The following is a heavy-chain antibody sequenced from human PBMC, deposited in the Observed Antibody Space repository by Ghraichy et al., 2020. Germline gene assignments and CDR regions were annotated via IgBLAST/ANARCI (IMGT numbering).Heavy chain of an antibody. J-gene: IGHJ3*02. Sequence: TLSLTCTVSGGSFSSSSYYWSWIRQPAGKGLEWLGRVYPSGNTDYNPSFNSRLTISLGTSQNQFSLRLTSVTATDTAVYYCATGHSSSSGGAFDIWGQGAMVTVSS. CDR3: ATGHSSSSGGAFDI. D-gene: IGHD6-6*01. V-gene: IGHV4-61*02. CDR2: VYPSGNT. CDR1: GGSFSSSSYY.